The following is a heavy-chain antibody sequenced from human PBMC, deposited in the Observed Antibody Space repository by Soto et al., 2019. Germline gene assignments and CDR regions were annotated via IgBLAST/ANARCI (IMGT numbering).Heavy chain of an antibody. D-gene: IGHD3-3*01. CDR3: ARDPNYDFWSGYRNKEGTYGMDV. CDR2: ISSGGSTI. J-gene: IGHJ6*02. V-gene: IGHV3-48*03. Sequence: VQLVESGGGLVQPGGSLRLSCAASGFAFSGYEMNWVRQAPGRGLEWVSYISSGGSTIYYADSVKGRFTISRDNAKNSLYLQMNSLRAEDTAVYYCARDPNYDFWSGYRNKEGTYGMDVWGQGTTVTVSS. CDR1: GFAFSGYE.